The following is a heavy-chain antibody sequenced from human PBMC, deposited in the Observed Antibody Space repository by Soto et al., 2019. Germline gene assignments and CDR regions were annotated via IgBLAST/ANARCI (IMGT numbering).Heavy chain of an antibody. D-gene: IGHD6-13*01. J-gene: IGHJ4*02. Sequence: PSETLSLTCAVYGGSFSSGDYYWSWIRQPPGKGLEWIGYIYYSGSTYYNPSLKSRVTISVDKSKNQFSLKVTSVTDADTAVYFCARGERQQQRDYWGQGTLVTVSS. CDR2: IYYSGST. CDR1: GGSFSSGDYY. CDR3: ARGERQQQRDY. V-gene: IGHV4-30-4*01.